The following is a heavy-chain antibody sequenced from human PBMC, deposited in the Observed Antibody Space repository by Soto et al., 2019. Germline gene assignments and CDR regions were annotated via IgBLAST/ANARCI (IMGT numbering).Heavy chain of an antibody. D-gene: IGHD2-15*01. J-gene: IGHJ5*02. CDR2: IIPIFGTA. Sequence: QVQLVQSGAEVKKPGSSVKLSCKASGGTFSSYAISWVRQAPGQGLEWMGGIIPIFGTANYAEKFQGRVTITADESTSTAYMEMSRLQSEDTAVYYCAREVVVAAAGWFDPWGQGSLVTGSS. CDR3: AREVVVAAAGWFDP. V-gene: IGHV1-69*12. CDR1: GGTFSSYA.